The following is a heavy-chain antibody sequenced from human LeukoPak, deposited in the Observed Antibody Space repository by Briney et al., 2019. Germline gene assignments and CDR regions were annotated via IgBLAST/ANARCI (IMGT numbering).Heavy chain of an antibody. V-gene: IGHV3-30*17. Sequence: PGGSLRLSCAASGFIFTNYPIHWVRQTPDKGLECVAIMSIDGNTKYYADSVRGRFIVSRDNSRNTVYLQMNSPRLVDTALYHCVRDPIPGYPDYFDSRGRGTLVTVSS. CDR1: GFIFTNYP. D-gene: IGHD2-15*01. CDR2: MSIDGNTK. CDR3: VRDPIPGYPDYFDS. J-gene: IGHJ4*02.